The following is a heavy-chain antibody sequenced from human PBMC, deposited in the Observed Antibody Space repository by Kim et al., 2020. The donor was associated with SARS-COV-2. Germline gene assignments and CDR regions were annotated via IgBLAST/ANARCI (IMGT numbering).Heavy chain of an antibody. CDR3: ARVFWGGSYRRTDY. V-gene: IGHV4-34*01. Sequence: SETLSLTCAVYGGSFSGYYWSWIRQPPGKGLEWIGEINHSGSTNYNPSLKSRVTISVDTSKNQFSLKLSSVTAADTAVYYCARVFWGGSYRRTDYWGQGTLVTVSS. D-gene: IGHD1-26*01. CDR1: GGSFSGYY. CDR2: INHSGST. J-gene: IGHJ4*02.